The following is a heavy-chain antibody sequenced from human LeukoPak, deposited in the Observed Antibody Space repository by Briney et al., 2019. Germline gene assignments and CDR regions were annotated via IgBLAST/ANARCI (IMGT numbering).Heavy chain of an antibody. D-gene: IGHD5-12*01. Sequence: GASVKVSCKASGYTFTSYDINWVRQATGQGLEWMGWMNPNSGNTGYAQKFQGRVTMTRNTSISTAYMELSSLRSDDTAVYYCARDRLGYRGYFDYWGQGTLVTVSS. V-gene: IGHV1-8*01. J-gene: IGHJ4*02. CDR2: MNPNSGNT. CDR1: GYTFTSYD. CDR3: ARDRLGYRGYFDY.